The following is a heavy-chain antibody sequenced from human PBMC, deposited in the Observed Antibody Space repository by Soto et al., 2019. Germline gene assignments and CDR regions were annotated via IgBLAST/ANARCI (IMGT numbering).Heavy chain of an antibody. CDR2: ISYDGSNE. Sequence: GGSLRLSCAASGFTFSNYGMHWVRQALGKGLEWVAVISYDGSNEYYVDSVKGRFTISRDNSTNTLYLQMNSLRAEDTAVYYCATVVHSRSWYRCFDVWGQGTLVTVSS. CDR3: ATVVHSRSWYRCFDV. V-gene: IGHV3-30*03. CDR1: GFTFSNYG. D-gene: IGHD6-13*01. J-gene: IGHJ4*02.